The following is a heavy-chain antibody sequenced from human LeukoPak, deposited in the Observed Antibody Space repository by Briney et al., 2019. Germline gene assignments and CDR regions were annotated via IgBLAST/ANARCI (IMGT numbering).Heavy chain of an antibody. J-gene: IGHJ3*02. D-gene: IGHD5-12*01. V-gene: IGHV3-11*01. CDR2: ISGSGSTI. Sequence: PGGSLRLSCAASGFTFSDYYMSWIRQAPGKGLEWVSYISGSGSTIYYADSVKGRFTISRDNAKNSLYLQMNSLRAEDTAVYYCASCGLQRWLQLGAFDIWGQGTMVTVSS. CDR3: ASCGLQRWLQLGAFDI. CDR1: GFTFSDYY.